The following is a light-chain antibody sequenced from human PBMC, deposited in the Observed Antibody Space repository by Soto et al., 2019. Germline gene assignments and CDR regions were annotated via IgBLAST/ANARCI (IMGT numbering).Light chain of an antibody. V-gene: IGLV1-40*01. CDR3: CSYAGSYPVV. CDR2: GNG. Sequence: QSVLTQPPSVSGAPGQRVTISCTGSSSNIGAGYDVHWYQQLPGTAPKLLIYGNGNRPSGVPDRFSGSKSGTSASLAITGLQAEDEADYYCCSYAGSYPVVFGGGTKLTVL. CDR1: SSNIGAGYD. J-gene: IGLJ2*01.